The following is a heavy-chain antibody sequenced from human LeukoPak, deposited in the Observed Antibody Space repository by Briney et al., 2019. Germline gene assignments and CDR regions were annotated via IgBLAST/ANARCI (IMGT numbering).Heavy chain of an antibody. D-gene: IGHD4-17*01. CDR1: GGSISSFH. Sequence: SETLSLTCTVSGGSISSFHWSWIRQPAGKGLDWIGRTYNRGSTNYNPSFKSRVTMSVDTSKNQFSLKLSSVTAADTAVYYCARDDGDYLYWGQGTLVTVSS. V-gene: IGHV4-4*07. CDR2: TYNRGST. CDR3: ARDDGDYLY. J-gene: IGHJ4*02.